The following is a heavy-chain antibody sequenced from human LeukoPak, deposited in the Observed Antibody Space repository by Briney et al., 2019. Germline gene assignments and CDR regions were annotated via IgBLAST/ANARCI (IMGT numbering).Heavy chain of an antibody. CDR1: GGTFSSYA. V-gene: IGHV1-69*13. Sequence: SVKVSCKASGGTFSSYAISWVRQAPGQGLEWMGGIIPICDTANYAQKFQGRVTITADESTSTAYMELSSLRSEETAVYYCARDPVGCSSTSCYPHINWFDPWGQGSLVTVSS. D-gene: IGHD2-2*01. CDR3: ARDPVGCSSTSCYPHINWFDP. CDR2: IIPICDTA. J-gene: IGHJ5*02.